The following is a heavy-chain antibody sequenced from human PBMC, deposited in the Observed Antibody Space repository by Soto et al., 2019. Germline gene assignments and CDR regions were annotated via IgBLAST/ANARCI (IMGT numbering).Heavy chain of an antibody. J-gene: IGHJ4*02. CDR3: ARAGKSGRTGGPFDY. D-gene: IGHD1-1*01. CDR2: IIPIFGTA. V-gene: IGHV1-69*01. Sequence: QVQLVQSGAEVKKPGSSVKVSCKASGGTFSSYAISWVRQAPGQGLEWMGGIIPIFGTANYAQKFQGSVTITADESTSTAYMERSSLRSEDTAVYYCARAGKSGRTGGPFDYWGQGTLVTVSS. CDR1: GGTFSSYA.